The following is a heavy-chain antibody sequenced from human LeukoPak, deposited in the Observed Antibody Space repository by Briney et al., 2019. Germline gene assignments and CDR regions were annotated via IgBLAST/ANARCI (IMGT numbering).Heavy chain of an antibody. Sequence: GGSLRLSCAASGVSFDTYGFHWVRQAPGRGLEWVALISYNGNYKFYADSVQGRFTVSRDNSKNTLYLQMNGLRADDTAVYYRALDSPLYASGNYRSPDFWGQGTLVTVSS. CDR1: GVSFDTYG. J-gene: IGHJ4*02. V-gene: IGHV3-30*03. CDR3: ALDSPLYASGNYRSPDF. CDR2: ISYNGNYK. D-gene: IGHD2/OR15-2a*01.